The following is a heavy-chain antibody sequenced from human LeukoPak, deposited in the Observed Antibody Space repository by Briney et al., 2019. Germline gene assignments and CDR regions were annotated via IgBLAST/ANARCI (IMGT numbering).Heavy chain of an antibody. CDR2: IYYSGST. J-gene: IGHJ6*03. V-gene: IGHV4-39*07. Sequence: PSETLSLTCTVSGGSISSSSYYWGWIRQPPGKGLEWIGSIYYSGSTYYNPSLKSRVTISVDTSKNQFSLKLSSVTAADTAVYYCARGTGDGYFYYYYYYMDVWGKGTTVTVSS. CDR3: ARGTGDGYFYYYYYYMDV. D-gene: IGHD5-24*01. CDR1: GGSISSSSYY.